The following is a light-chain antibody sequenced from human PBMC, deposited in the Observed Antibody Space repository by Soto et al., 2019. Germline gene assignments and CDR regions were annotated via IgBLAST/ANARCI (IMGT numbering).Light chain of an antibody. V-gene: IGLV1-44*01. CDR1: SSNIGSNT. J-gene: IGLJ2*01. CDR3: AAWDDSLNGLV. Sequence: QAVVTQPPSASGTPGQRVTISCSGSSSNIGSNTVNWYQQLPGTAPKLLIYSNNQRPSGVPDRFSGSKSGTSASLAISGFQSEDEADYYCAAWDDSLNGLVFGGGTKLTVL. CDR2: SNN.